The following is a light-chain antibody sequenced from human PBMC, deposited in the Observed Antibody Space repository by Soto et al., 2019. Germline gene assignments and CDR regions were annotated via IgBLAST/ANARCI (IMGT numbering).Light chain of an antibody. CDR2: HVS. Sequence: QSALTQPASVSGSPGQSITISCTGTGSDFGGYNYVSWYQQYPGKVPKLLIYHVSNRPSGVSNRFSGSKSGNTASLTISGLQAEDEADYFCTSFTSDNLYVFGTGTKVTVL. V-gene: IGLV2-14*03. CDR3: TSFTSDNLYV. CDR1: GSDFGGYNY. J-gene: IGLJ1*01.